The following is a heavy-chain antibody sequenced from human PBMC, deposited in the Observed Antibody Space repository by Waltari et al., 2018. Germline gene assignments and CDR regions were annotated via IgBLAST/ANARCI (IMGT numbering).Heavy chain of an antibody. Sequence: EVQLLESGGGLVKPGGCLTLSFSASGSSFSSYGLSWVRQAPGQGLGWVSSITAGSSYMGSSDPVKGQFTISRDNAENSLYLQMTGLRAGDTAIYYCARTSSPTMFGVVLDYWGQGALVTVSS. J-gene: IGHJ4*02. D-gene: IGHD3-3*01. CDR1: GSSFSSYG. CDR2: ITAGSSYM. CDR3: ARTSSPTMFGVVLDY. V-gene: IGHV3-21*01.